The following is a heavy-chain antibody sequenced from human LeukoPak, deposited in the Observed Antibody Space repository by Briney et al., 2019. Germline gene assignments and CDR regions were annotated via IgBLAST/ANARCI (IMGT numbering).Heavy chain of an antibody. Sequence: GGSLRLSCATSGFTVSSNYMSWVRQAPGKGLEWVSLLYRGAGTYYADSVKGRFTISRDNSKNTLYLQMNSLRAEDTAVYYCARGAVVVVPQDWGQGTLVTVSS. V-gene: IGHV3-53*01. CDR3: ARGAVVVVPQD. CDR2: LYRGAGT. CDR1: GFTVSSNY. J-gene: IGHJ4*02. D-gene: IGHD3-22*01.